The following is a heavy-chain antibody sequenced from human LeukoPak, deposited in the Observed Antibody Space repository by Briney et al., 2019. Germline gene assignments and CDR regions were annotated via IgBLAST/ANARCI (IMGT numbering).Heavy chain of an antibody. CDR2: VYSSGRT. J-gene: IGHJ6*03. CDR1: GDSINSNNYY. Sequence: PSETLSLTCTVSGDSINSNNYYWSWIRQPAGKGLEWIGRVYSSGRTNYNPSLKSRVTISLDTSKNQFSLKVSSVTAADTAVYYCARGWTETTIYYFYMDVWGKGTTVTVS. V-gene: IGHV4-61*02. D-gene: IGHD1-14*01. CDR3: ARGWTETTIYYFYMDV.